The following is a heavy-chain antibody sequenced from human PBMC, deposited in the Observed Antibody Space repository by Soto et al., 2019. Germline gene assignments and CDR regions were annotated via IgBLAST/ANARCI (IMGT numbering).Heavy chain of an antibody. J-gene: IGHJ5*01. CDR2: IYYSGST. CDR3: ARSWIINWFDS. V-gene: IGHV4-61*01. D-gene: IGHD1-1*01. CDR1: GGSVSSGTYY. Sequence: PSETLSLTYAVSGGSVSSGTYYWSWIRQPPGKGLEWIGYIYYSGSTNYNPSLKSRVTISVDTSKNQFSLKLTSVTAADTAVYYCARSWIINWFDSWGQGTLVTVSS.